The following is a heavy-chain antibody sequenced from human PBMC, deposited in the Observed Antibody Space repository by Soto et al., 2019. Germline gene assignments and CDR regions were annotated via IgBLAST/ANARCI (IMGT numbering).Heavy chain of an antibody. CDR2: IIPIFGTA. D-gene: IGHD3-22*01. CDR3: ARRPPSDYYDSSGPFDY. Sequence: SVKVSCKASGGTFSSYAISWVRQAPGQGLEWMGGIIPIFGTANYAQKFQGRVTITADESTSTAYMELSSLRSEDTAVYYCARRPPSDYYDSSGPFDYWGQGTLVTVSS. CDR1: GGTFSSYA. J-gene: IGHJ4*02. V-gene: IGHV1-69*13.